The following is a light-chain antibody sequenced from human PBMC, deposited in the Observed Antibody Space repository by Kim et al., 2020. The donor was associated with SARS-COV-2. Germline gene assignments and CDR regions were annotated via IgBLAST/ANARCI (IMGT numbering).Light chain of an antibody. CDR1: QSVSSSY. CDR3: KHYGSSPFT. CDR2: GAS. V-gene: IGKV3-20*01. J-gene: IGKJ3*01. Sequence: EIVLTQSPGTLSLSPGERATLSCRASQSVSSSYLAWYQQKPGQAPRLLIYGASSRATGIPDRFSGSGSGTDFTLTISRLEPEDFAVYFCKHYGSSPFTFCPRAKVDIK.